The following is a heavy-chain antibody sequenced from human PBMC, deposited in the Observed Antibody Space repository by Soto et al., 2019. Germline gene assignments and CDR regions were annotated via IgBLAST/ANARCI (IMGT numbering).Heavy chain of an antibody. Sequence: TLSLTCTVSGGSISSTDYYWSWIRQHPEKGLEYIGYIYYTGSSYYNPSLKGRATMSVDTSKNQFSLELRSVTVADTAVYYCAREPISTPRGVTQVDPWGQGTLVTVS. CDR1: GGSISSTDYY. V-gene: IGHV4-31*03. CDR2: IYYTGSS. J-gene: IGHJ5*02. CDR3: AREPISTPRGVTQVDP. D-gene: IGHD3-10*01.